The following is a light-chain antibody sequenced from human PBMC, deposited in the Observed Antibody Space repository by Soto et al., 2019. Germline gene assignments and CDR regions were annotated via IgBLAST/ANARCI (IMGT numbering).Light chain of an antibody. V-gene: IGKV1-5*03. CDR3: QQDNRHRAWT. J-gene: IGKJ1*01. CDR2: KAS. CDR1: QSISTW. Sequence: DIQMTQSPATLSASVGDRVTITCRASQSISTWLAWYQQKPGKAPKLLIHKASNLLSGVPSRFSGSGSGTEFTLTISSLHPVDFATYCFQQDNRHRAWTVRQGTKVEI.